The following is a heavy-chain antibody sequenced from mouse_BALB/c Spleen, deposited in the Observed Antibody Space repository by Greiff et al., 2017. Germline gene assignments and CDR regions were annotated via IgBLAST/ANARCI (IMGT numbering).Heavy chain of an antibody. D-gene: IGHD1-1*01. CDR1: GDSITSGY. V-gene: IGHV3-8*02. CDR3: AVITTVVGYFDY. J-gene: IGHJ2*01. CDR2: ISYSGST. Sequence: EVQLVESGPSLVKPSQTLSLTCSVTGDSITSGYWNWIRKFPGNKLEYMGYISYSGSTYYNPSLKSRISITRDTSKNQYYLQLNSVTTEDTATYYCAVITTVVGYFDYWGQGTTLTVSS.